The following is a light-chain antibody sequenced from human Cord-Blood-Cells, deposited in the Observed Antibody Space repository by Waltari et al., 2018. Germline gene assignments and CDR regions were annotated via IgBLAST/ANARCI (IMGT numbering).Light chain of an antibody. CDR1: SSDVGGYNY. CDR3: SSYAGSNNLV. V-gene: IGLV2-8*01. Sequence: QSALTQPPSASGSPGQSVTISCTGTSSDVGGYNYVSWYQQHPGKAPKLMIYEVSKRPAGFPERVSGSKSGNTASLTVSGLQAEDEADYYCSSYAGSNNLVFGGGTKLTVL. J-gene: IGLJ2*01. CDR2: EVS.